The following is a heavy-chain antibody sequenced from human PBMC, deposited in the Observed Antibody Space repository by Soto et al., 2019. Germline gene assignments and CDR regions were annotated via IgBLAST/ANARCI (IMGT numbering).Heavy chain of an antibody. Sequence: GASVKVSCKASGYTFTSYDINWVRQATGQRLEWMGWINAGNGNTKYSQKFQGRVTITRDTSASTAYMELSSLRSEDTAVYYCARCSSGWYHYYGMDVWGQGTTVTVSS. CDR1: GYTFTSYD. CDR3: ARCSSGWYHYYGMDV. V-gene: IGHV1-3*01. CDR2: INAGNGNT. J-gene: IGHJ6*02. D-gene: IGHD6-19*01.